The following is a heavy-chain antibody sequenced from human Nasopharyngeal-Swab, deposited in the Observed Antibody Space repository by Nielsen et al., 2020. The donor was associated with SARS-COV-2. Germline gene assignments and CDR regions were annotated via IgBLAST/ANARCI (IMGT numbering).Heavy chain of an antibody. D-gene: IGHD6-13*01. CDR3: ARDRGSSWPYYYYYGMDV. V-gene: IGHV6-1*01. Sequence: WIRQSPSRGLEWLGRTYYRSKWYNDYAVSVKSRITINPDTSMNQFSLQLNSVTPEDTAVYYCARDRGSSWPYYYYYGMDVWGQGTTVTVSS. CDR2: TYYRSKWYN. J-gene: IGHJ6*02.